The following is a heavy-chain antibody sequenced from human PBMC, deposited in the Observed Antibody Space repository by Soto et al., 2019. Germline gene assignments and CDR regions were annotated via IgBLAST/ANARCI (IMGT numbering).Heavy chain of an antibody. CDR2: INAGNGNT. J-gene: IGHJ6*02. CDR1: GYTFTSYA. V-gene: IGHV1-3*01. Sequence: ASVQVSCKASGYTFTSYAMHWVRQAPGQRLEWMGWINAGNGNTKYSQKFQGRVTITRDTSASTAYMELSSLRSEDTAVYYCARVVYGSGRANYGMDVWGQGTTVTVSS. D-gene: IGHD3-10*01. CDR3: ARVVYGSGRANYGMDV.